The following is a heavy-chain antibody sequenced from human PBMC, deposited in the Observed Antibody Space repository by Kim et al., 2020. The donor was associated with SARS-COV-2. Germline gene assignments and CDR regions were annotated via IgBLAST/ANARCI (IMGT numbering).Heavy chain of an antibody. Sequence: SETLSLTCAVYGGSFSGYYWSWIRQPPGKGLEWIGEINHSGSTNYNPSLKSRVTISVDTSKNQFSLKLSSVTAADTAVYYCARPQRGYRGYFDYWGQGTLVTVSS. D-gene: IGHD5-18*01. CDR2: INHSGST. CDR1: GGSFSGYY. CDR3: ARPQRGYRGYFDY. J-gene: IGHJ4*02. V-gene: IGHV4-34*01.